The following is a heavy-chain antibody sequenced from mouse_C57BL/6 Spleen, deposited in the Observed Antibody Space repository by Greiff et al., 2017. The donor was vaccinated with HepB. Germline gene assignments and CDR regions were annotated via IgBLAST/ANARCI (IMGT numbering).Heavy chain of an antibody. CDR1: GYAFSSYW. CDR3: ARSGYSKRGDYAMDY. CDR2: IYPGDGDT. J-gene: IGHJ4*01. Sequence: QVQLKQSGAELVKPGASVKISCKASGYAFSSYWMNWVKQRPGKGLEWIGQIYPGDGDTNYNGKFKGKATLTADKSSSTAYMQLSSLTSEDSAVYFCARSGYSKRGDYAMDYWGQGTSVTVSS. V-gene: IGHV1-80*01. D-gene: IGHD2-5*01.